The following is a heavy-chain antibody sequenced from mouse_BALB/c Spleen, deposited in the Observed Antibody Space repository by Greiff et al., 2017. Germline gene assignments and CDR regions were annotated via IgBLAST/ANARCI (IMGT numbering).Heavy chain of an antibody. Sequence: EVQLQQSGPELVKPGASVKISCKASGYTFTDYNMHWVKQSHGKSLEWIGYIYPYNGGTGYNQKFKSKATLTVDNSSSTAYMELRSLTSEDSAVYYCARGLTGTWFAYWGQGTLVTVSA. V-gene: IGHV1S29*02. D-gene: IGHD4-1*01. CDR1: GYTFTDYN. CDR3: ARGLTGTWFAY. J-gene: IGHJ3*01. CDR2: IYPYNGGT.